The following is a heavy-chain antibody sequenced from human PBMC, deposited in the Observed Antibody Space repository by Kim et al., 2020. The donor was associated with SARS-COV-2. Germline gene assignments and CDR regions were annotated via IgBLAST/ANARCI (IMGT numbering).Heavy chain of an antibody. V-gene: IGHV4-34*13. CDR3: ARGSGSLPY. D-gene: IGHD3-10*01. Sequence: STSSNPSLQSRVTISVDPSKNQFSLKLSSVTAADTAVYYCARGSGSLPYWGQGTLVTVSS. J-gene: IGHJ4*02. CDR2: ST.